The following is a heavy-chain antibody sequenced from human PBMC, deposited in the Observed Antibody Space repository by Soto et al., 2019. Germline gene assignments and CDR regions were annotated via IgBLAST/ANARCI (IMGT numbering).Heavy chain of an antibody. Sequence: QVQLQESGPGLVKPSETLSLTCTVSGGSIKSYYWSWIRQPPGKGLEWIGYIYYSGTTNYNPSLKSPVTISVDTSKNQFSLQLSSVTAADTAVYYCARQEGYSSGWFPFDYWGQGTLVTVSS. CDR1: GGSIKSYY. D-gene: IGHD6-19*01. J-gene: IGHJ4*02. CDR3: ARQEGYSSGWFPFDY. V-gene: IGHV4-59*08. CDR2: IYYSGTT.